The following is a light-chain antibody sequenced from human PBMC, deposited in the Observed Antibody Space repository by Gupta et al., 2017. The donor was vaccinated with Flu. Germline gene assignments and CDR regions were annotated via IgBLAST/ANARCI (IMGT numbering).Light chain of an antibody. V-gene: IGKV3-11*01. CDR1: QSILTY. CDR3: QQRYNWPLFT. Sequence: EIVLTQSPATLSLSPGERASLSCRASQSILTYLAWYQQRPGQAPRLLIYDAPNRATGIPARFSGSGSGTDFTLTISSLEPEDFAVYYCQQRYNWPLFTFGPGTKVDIK. J-gene: IGKJ3*01. CDR2: DAP.